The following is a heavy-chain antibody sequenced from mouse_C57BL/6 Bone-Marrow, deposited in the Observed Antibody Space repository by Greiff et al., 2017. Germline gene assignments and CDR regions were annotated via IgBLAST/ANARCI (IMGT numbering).Heavy chain of an antibody. J-gene: IGHJ3*01. Sequence: DVQLVESGGGLVKPGGSLKLSCAASGFTFSSYAMSWVRQTPEKRLEWVATISDGGSYTYYPDNVKGRFTISRDNTKNNLYLQMSHLKSEDTAMYYGARDLYGSSYQFAYWGQGTLVTVSA. D-gene: IGHD1-1*01. CDR1: GFTFSSYA. V-gene: IGHV5-4*01. CDR3: ARDLYGSSYQFAY. CDR2: ISDGGSYT.